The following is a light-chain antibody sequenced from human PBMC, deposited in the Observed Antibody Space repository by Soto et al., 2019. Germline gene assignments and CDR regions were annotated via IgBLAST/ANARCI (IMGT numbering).Light chain of an antibody. Sequence: EIVLTKSPGTLSLSPGVRATLSCRASHSVSRTYLAWYQQKPGQAPRLLIFGASDRATGTPDRFSGSGSGTDFTLTISRLEPEDSAVYYCQQFDDSVTFGQGTRLEIK. CDR1: HSVSRTY. CDR2: GAS. CDR3: QQFDDSVT. J-gene: IGKJ5*01. V-gene: IGKV3-20*01.